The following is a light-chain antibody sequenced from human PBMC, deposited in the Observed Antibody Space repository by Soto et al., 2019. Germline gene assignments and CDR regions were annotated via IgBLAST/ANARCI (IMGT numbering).Light chain of an antibody. V-gene: IGKV3-11*01. J-gene: IGKJ4*01. Sequence: EIVLTQSPATLSLSPGERATLSCRASQSVSSYLAWYQQKPGQAPRLLIYDASNRATGIPARFSGSGSGTAFTLTISSLEPEDFEVYYCQQRSNWVTFGGGTKVEIK. CDR1: QSVSSY. CDR3: QQRSNWVT. CDR2: DAS.